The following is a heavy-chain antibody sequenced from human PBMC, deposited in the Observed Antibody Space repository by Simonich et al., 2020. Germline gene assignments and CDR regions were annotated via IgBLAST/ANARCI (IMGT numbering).Heavy chain of an antibody. V-gene: IGHV1-18*01. Sequence: QVQLVQSGAEVKKPGASVKVSCKASGYTFTSYGISWVRQAPGQGLEWMGWINAYKGNTKDAQKLQGRVTMTTDTSTSTAYMEVRSLRSDDTAVYYCARASRGTWWYYYFDYWGQGTLVTVSS. J-gene: IGHJ4*02. CDR1: GYTFTSYG. D-gene: IGHD2-15*01. CDR3: ARASRGTWWYYYFDY. CDR2: INAYKGNT.